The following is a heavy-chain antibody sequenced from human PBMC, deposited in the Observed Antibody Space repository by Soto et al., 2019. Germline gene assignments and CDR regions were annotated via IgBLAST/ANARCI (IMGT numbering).Heavy chain of an antibody. CDR3: ASGVFLEWLSRLPNYYYYYMDV. Sequence: GGSLRLSCAASGFTFSSYGMHWVRQAPGKGLEWVAVIWYDGSNKYYADSVKGRFTISRENSKNTLYLQMNSLRAEDTAVYYCASGVFLEWLSRLPNYYYYYMDVWGKGTTVTVSS. J-gene: IGHJ6*03. V-gene: IGHV3-33*01. D-gene: IGHD3-3*01. CDR2: IWYDGSNK. CDR1: GFTFSSYG.